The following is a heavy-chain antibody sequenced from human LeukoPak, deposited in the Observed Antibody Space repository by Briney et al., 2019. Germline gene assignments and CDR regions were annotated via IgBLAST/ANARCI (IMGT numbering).Heavy chain of an antibody. V-gene: IGHV3-11*06. CDR2: ISSSSSYT. CDR3: ARDGRYCSGGSCFSTFDY. Sequence: GGSLRLSCAASGFTFSDYYMSWIRQAPGKGLEWVSYISSSSSYTNYADSVKGRFTISRDNAKNSLYLQMNSLRAEDTAVYYCARDGRYCSGGSCFSTFDYWGQGTLVTVSS. J-gene: IGHJ4*02. CDR1: GFTFSDYY. D-gene: IGHD2-15*01.